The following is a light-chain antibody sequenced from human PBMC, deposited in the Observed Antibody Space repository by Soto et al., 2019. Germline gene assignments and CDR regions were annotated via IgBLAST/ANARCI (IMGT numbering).Light chain of an antibody. V-gene: IGKV3-20*01. CDR3: QQYGRSLT. Sequence: EIVLTQSPGTLSLSPGERATLSCRASQSVSTDYLAWYQQKPGQAPRLLIYGASSRATGIPDRFSGSGSGTDFTLTISRLEPEDFAVYYCQQYGRSLTFGGGTKVQIK. J-gene: IGKJ4*01. CDR2: GAS. CDR1: QSVSTDY.